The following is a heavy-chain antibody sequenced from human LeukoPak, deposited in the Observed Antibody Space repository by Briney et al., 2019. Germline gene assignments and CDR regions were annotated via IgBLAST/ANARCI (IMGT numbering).Heavy chain of an antibody. CDR1: GYFISSGFY. J-gene: IGHJ4*02. CDR2: TSHSGGT. Sequence: SETLSLTCAVSGYFISSGFYWGWIRQPPGKGLGWIGSTSHSGGTYYNPSLKSRVTISIDTSKNQFSLKLSSVTAADTAVYYCVRQDDFMGGDYWGQGTLVTVSS. CDR3: VRQDDFMGGDY. D-gene: IGHD1-26*01. V-gene: IGHV4-38-2*01.